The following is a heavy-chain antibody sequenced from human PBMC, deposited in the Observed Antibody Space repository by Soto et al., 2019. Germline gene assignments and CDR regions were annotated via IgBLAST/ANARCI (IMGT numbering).Heavy chain of an antibody. D-gene: IGHD4-17*01. V-gene: IGHV3-23*01. Sequence: GGSLRLSCEASGFTFSSYAMTWVRQAPGRGLEGVSGITGSGGRTYYADSVKGRFTISRDNSKSTLYLQMNSLRAEDAAVYYCAKDTRYGDYVGWFDSWGQGTLVTVSS. CDR2: ITGSGGRT. J-gene: IGHJ5*01. CDR3: AKDTRYGDYVGWFDS. CDR1: GFTFSSYA.